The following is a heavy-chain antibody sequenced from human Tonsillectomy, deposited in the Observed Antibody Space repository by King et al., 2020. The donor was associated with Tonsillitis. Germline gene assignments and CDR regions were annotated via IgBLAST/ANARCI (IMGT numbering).Heavy chain of an antibody. CDR3: ARVPPVYGEKDPDAFDI. Sequence: VQLVESGAEVKKPGASVKVSCKASGYTFTGYYMHWVRQAPGQGLEWMGWINPNSGGTKYAQKFQGRVTMTRDTSISTAYMELSRLGSDDTAVFYCARVPPVYGEKDPDAFDIWGQGTMVTVSS. CDR1: GYTFTGYY. D-gene: IGHD4-17*01. J-gene: IGHJ3*02. CDR2: INPNSGGT. V-gene: IGHV1-2*02.